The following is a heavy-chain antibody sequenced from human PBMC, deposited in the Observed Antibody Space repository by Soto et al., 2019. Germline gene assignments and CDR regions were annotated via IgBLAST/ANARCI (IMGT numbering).Heavy chain of an antibody. J-gene: IGHJ4*02. D-gene: IGHD6-13*01. CDR1: GFTFSSFG. CDR3: AKGGPFSIAAAGTQ. CDR2: ISYDGSKK. V-gene: IGHV3-30*18. Sequence: LRLSCAASGFTFSSFGMHWVRQAPGKGLEWVAVISYDGSKKYYADSVKGRFTISRDNSKNTLYLQMNSLRVEDTAVYYCAKGGPFSIAAAGTQWGQGTLVTVSS.